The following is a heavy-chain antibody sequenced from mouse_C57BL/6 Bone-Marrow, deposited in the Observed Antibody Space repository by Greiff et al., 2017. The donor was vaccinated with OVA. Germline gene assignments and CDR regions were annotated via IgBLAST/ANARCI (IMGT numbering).Heavy chain of an antibody. Sequence: EVQLVESGGGLVKPGGSLKLSCAASGFTFSDYGMHWVRQAPEKGLEWVAYISSGSSTIYYADTVKGRFTISIDNAKNTLFLQMTSLRSEDTAMYYCARPCFWYFDVWGTGTTVTVSS. V-gene: IGHV5-17*01. CDR3: ARPCFWYFDV. CDR2: ISSGSSTI. CDR1: GFTFSDYG. J-gene: IGHJ1*03.